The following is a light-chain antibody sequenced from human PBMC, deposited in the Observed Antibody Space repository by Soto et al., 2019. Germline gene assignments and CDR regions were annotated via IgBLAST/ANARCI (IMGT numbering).Light chain of an antibody. CDR3: QQYNDSFPYT. V-gene: IGKV1-39*01. CDR1: QSISNY. J-gene: IGKJ2*01. Sequence: DLQLTQSPSSLSASVGDRVTITCRAGQSISNYLNWYQQKPGKTPKLLIYAASTLQGGVPSRFSGTGSGTEFTLTISSLQPDDFATYYCQQYNDSFPYTFGQGTKLEIK. CDR2: AAS.